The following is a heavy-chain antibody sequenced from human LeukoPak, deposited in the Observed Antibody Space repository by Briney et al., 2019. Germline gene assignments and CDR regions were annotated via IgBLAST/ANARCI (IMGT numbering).Heavy chain of an antibody. V-gene: IGHV1-18*01. D-gene: IGHD1-14*01. CDR1: GYTFTSYG. CDR2: ISAYNGNT. Sequence: GASVKVSCKASGYTFTSYGISWVRQAPGQGLEWMGWISAYNGNTNYAQKLQGRVTMTTDTSTSTAYMELRSLRSDDTAVYYCAGWANRGYYYGMDVWSQGTTATVSS. CDR3: AGWANRGYYYGMDV. J-gene: IGHJ6*02.